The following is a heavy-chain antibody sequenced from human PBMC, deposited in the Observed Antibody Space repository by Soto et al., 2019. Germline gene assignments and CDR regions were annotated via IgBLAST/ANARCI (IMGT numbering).Heavy chain of an antibody. D-gene: IGHD6-13*01. J-gene: IGHJ4*02. Sequence: GGSLRLSCAASGFTFSTYAMHWVRQAPGKGLEWVAVTSYDGSNKYYADSVKGRFTISRDNSKNTVYLQMNSLRPEDTAVYFCARDEALAGNGKVDYWGQGTLVTVSS. CDR2: TSYDGSNK. CDR3: ARDEALAGNGKVDY. V-gene: IGHV3-30-3*01. CDR1: GFTFSTYA.